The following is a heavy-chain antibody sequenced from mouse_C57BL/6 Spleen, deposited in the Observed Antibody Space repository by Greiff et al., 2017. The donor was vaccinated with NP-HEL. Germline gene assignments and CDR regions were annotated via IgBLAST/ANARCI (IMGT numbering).Heavy chain of an antibody. Sequence: EVKLQESGGGLVKPGGSLKLSCAASGFTFSDYGMHWVRQAPEKGLEWVAYISSGSSTIYYADTVKGRFTISRDNAKNTLFLQMTSLRSEDTAMYYCARQGGVTHGDYWGQGTTLTVSS. CDR1: GFTFSDYG. V-gene: IGHV5-17*01. CDR2: ISSGSSTI. CDR3: ARQGGVTHGDY. J-gene: IGHJ2*01. D-gene: IGHD2-3*01.